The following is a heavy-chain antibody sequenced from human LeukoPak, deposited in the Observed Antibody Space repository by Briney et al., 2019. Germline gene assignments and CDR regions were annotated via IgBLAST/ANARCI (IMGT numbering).Heavy chain of an antibody. V-gene: IGHV4-39*01. Sequence: SETLSPTCTISAASISSSSHHWGWIRQSPGKGLEWIGSIYYGQTIYYNPSLNSRVTISVLTSKDQFTLQLNSVTAADTAVYYCVRHDGRGGATMGALDSWGQGSLVTVSS. CDR2: IYYGQTI. CDR3: VRHDGRGGATMGALDS. J-gene: IGHJ4*02. D-gene: IGHD5-12*01. CDR1: AASISSSSHH.